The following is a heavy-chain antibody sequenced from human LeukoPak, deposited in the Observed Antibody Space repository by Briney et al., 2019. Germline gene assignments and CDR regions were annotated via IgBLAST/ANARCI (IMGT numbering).Heavy chain of an antibody. J-gene: IGHJ4*02. V-gene: IGHV3-74*01. Sequence: QAGGSLRLSCAASGFTFRSYWMHWVRQAPGKGLVWVSRVKGDGGFTNYADSVYGRFTISRDNAKNTPYLHMHSLRAEDTAVYYCVRDGDDFNFDYWGQGSLVTVSS. CDR1: GFTFRSYW. D-gene: IGHD5-24*01. CDR2: VKGDGGFT. CDR3: VRDGDDFNFDY.